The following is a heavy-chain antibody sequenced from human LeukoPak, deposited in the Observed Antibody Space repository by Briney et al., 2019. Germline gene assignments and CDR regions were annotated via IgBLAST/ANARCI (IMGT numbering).Heavy chain of an antibody. V-gene: IGHV4-30-4*01. CDR1: GGSISSGDYY. Sequence: PSQTLSLTCTVSGGSISSGDYYWSWIRQPPGKGLEWIGYIYYSGSTCYNPSLKSRVTISVDTSKNQSSLKLSSVTAADTAVYYCARAVGHDYVWGSYRVYFDYWGQGTLVTVSS. J-gene: IGHJ4*02. CDR3: ARAVGHDYVWGSYRVYFDY. CDR2: IYYSGST. D-gene: IGHD3-16*02.